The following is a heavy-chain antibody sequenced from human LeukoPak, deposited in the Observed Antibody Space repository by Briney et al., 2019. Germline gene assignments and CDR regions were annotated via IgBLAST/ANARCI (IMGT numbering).Heavy chain of an antibody. CDR3: ARHGRTTSYYYYYVDV. V-gene: IGHV4-39*01. CDR2: IFFSGST. J-gene: IGHJ6*03. Sequence: PSETLSLTCTVSGASMNSRSSYWGWIRQAPGKGLEWIGSIFFSGSTNYSPSLKSRVTMTVDTSRNQFSLNLSAVTATDTAVYYCARHGRTTSYYYYYVDVWGEGTTVTVSS. D-gene: IGHD2-2*01. CDR1: GASMNSRSSY.